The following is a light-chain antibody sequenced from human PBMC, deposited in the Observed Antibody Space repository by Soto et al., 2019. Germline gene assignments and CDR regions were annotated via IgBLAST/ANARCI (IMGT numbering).Light chain of an antibody. Sequence: EIVLTQSPGTLSLSPGERATLSCRASQTVRNTYLAWYQQKPGQAPRVLIYGASSRATGIPDRFSGSGSGTDFTLTISRLEPEDFEVYYCQQYARSPRKFGKGTKVDIX. J-gene: IGKJ1*01. CDR2: GAS. CDR1: QTVRNTY. V-gene: IGKV3-20*01. CDR3: QQYARSPRK.